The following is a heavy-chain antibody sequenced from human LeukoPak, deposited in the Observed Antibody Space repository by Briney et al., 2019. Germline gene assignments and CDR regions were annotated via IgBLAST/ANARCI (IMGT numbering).Heavy chain of an antibody. J-gene: IGHJ4*02. V-gene: IGHV6-1*01. CDR2: TYYRSKWYN. Sequence: SQTLSLTCAISGDSVSTNSAAWYWIRQSPSRGLEWLGRTYYRSKWYNDYAVAVESRTTIKTDTSKNRFSLQLSSVTPEDTAVYYCARGVVTLDYWGQGTLVTVSS. D-gene: IGHD3-22*01. CDR3: ARGVVTLDY. CDR1: GDSVSTNSAA.